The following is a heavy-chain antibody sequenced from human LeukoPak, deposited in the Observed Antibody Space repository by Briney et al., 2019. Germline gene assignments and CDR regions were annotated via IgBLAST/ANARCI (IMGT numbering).Heavy chain of an antibody. V-gene: IGHV1-69*04. CDR2: INPILGIA. CDR1: GGTFSSYA. D-gene: IGHD5-18*01. J-gene: IGHJ4*02. CDR3: ARVVDKAMALLDY. Sequence: SVKVSCKASGGTFSSYAISWVRQAPGQGLEWMGRINPILGIANYAQKFQGRVTITADKSTSTAYMELSSLRSEDTAVYYCARVVDKAMALLDYWGQGTLVTVSS.